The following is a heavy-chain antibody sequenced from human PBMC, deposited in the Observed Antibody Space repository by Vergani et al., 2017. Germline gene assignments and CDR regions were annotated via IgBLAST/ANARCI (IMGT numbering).Heavy chain of an antibody. CDR1: GGTFSSYT. D-gene: IGHD3-10*01. CDR2: IIPILGIA. Sequence: QVQLVQSGAEVKKPGSSVEVSCKASGGTFSSYTISWVRQAPGQGLEWMGRIIPILGIANYAQKFQGRVTITADKSTSTAYMELSSLRSEDTAVYYCARESGGWFDPWGQGTLVTVSS. J-gene: IGHJ5*02. V-gene: IGHV1-69*08. CDR3: ARESGGWFDP.